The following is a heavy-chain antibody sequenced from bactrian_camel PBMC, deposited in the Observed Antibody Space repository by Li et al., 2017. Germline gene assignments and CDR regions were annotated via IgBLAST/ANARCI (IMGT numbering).Heavy chain of an antibody. CDR2: IGSHGST. CDR1: GMKYDTYC. CDR3: RRGGSGALYPEPYNY. D-gene: IGHD1*01. J-gene: IGHJ4*01. V-gene: IGHV3S55*01. Sequence: HVQLVESGGGSVQAGGSLRLSCVVSGMKYDTYCVGWFRQTLGNEREGVATIGSHGSTYYADSVKGRFTISRENAKNTLYLHISSLKPDDTAVYHCRRGGSGALYPEPYNYWGQGTQVTVS.